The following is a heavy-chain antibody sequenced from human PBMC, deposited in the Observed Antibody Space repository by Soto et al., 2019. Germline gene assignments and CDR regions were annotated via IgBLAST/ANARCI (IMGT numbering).Heavy chain of an antibody. D-gene: IGHD3-9*01. CDR3: ARVMRRYFDWLPNYYYYYMDV. V-gene: IGHV4-34*01. J-gene: IGHJ6*03. CDR1: GGSFSGYY. CDR2: INHSGST. Sequence: LETLSLTCAVYGGSFSGYYWSWIRQPPGKGLEWIGEINHSGSTNYNPSLKSRVTISVDTSKNQFSLKLSSVTAADTAVYYCARVMRRYFDWLPNYYYYYMDVWGKGTTVTVSS.